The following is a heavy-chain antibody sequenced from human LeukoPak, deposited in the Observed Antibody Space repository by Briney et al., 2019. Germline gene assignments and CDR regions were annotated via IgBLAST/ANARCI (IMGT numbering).Heavy chain of an antibody. V-gene: IGHV4-34*01. Sequence: SETLSLTCAVYGGSFSGYYWSWIRQPPGKGLEWIGEINHSGSTNYNPSLKSRVTISVDTSKNQFSLKLSSVTAADTAVYYCARGFRRVDYWGQGTLVTVPS. J-gene: IGHJ4*02. CDR1: GGSFSGYY. CDR3: ARGFRRVDY. CDR2: INHSGST.